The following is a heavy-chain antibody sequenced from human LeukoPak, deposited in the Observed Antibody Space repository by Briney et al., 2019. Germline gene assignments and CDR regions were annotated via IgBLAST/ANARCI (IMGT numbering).Heavy chain of an antibody. Sequence: GGSLRLSCAASGFSLSIYDMVWVRQAPGKGLEWIASTCLSSSYICYAYSVKGRFTISRDNGEHSVYLQMNSLRAEDTAVYFCARERSYCSGATCSLDLWGQGTLVTVSS. CDR3: ARERSYCSGATCSLDL. CDR1: GFSLSIYD. D-gene: IGHD2-15*01. V-gene: IGHV3-21*01. CDR2: TCLSSSYI. J-gene: IGHJ5*02.